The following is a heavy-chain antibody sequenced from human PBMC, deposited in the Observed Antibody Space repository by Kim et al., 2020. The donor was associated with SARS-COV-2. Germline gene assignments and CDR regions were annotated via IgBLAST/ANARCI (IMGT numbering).Heavy chain of an antibody. CDR1: GYTFTSYY. CDR2: INPSGGST. CDR3: ARDLAPSGWSGDGMDV. Sequence: ASVKVSCKASGYTFTSYYMHWVRQAPGQGLEWMGIINPSGGSTSYAQKFQGRVTMTRDTSTSTVYMELSSLRSEDTAVYYCARDLAPSGWSGDGMDVWGQGTTGTVSS. V-gene: IGHV1-46*01. J-gene: IGHJ6*02. D-gene: IGHD6-19*01.